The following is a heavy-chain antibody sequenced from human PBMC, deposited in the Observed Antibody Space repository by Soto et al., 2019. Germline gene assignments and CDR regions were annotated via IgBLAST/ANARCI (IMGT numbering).Heavy chain of an antibody. J-gene: IGHJ6*02. CDR3: ERLAGYCSTNGCHGDYAMDV. D-gene: IGHD2-2*01. V-gene: IGHV4-34*01. Sequence: SETLSLTCDVYGGSFSGYIWTWIRQTPGKGLHWIGQINHSGSANYNPSLKSRVTISVHTSNSQFSLELSSVTAADTAVYYCERLAGYCSTNGCHGDYAMDVWGQGTTVTVSS. CDR1: GGSFSGYI. CDR2: INHSGSA.